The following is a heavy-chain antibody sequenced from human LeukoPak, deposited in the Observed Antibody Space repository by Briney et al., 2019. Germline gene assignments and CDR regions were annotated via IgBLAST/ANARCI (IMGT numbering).Heavy chain of an antibody. J-gene: IGHJ4*02. D-gene: IGHD3-16*01. CDR1: GGSISSYY. CDR2: IYYSGYT. CDR3: ARHGIDVLLKDYYFDY. Sequence: SETLSLTCTVSGGSISSYYWTWIRQPPGKGLEWIGYIYYSGYTNHNPSLESRVTISVDTSKNQFSLKLTSVTAADTAVYYCARHGIDVLLKDYYFDYWGQGTRVTVSS. V-gene: IGHV4-59*08.